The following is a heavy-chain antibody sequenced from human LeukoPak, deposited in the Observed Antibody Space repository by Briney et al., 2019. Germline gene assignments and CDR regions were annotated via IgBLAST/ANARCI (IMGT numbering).Heavy chain of an antibody. CDR1: GGSIRSSNNY. Sequence: SETLSLTCTVSGGSIRSSNNYWGWIRQPPGKGLEWIGGIHYSGSTYYYPSLKSRVTISVDTSKNQFSLKLSSVTAADTAVYYCARDLIVPDAMTGSGSYSTDYWDQGTLATVSS. J-gene: IGHJ4*02. CDR2: IHYSGST. D-gene: IGHD3-10*01. V-gene: IGHV4-39*07. CDR3: ARDLIVPDAMTGSGSYSTDY.